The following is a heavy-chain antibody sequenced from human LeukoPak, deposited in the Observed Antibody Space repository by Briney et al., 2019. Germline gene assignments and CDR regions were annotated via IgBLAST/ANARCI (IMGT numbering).Heavy chain of an antibody. CDR2: INTNTGNP. Sequence: ASVKVSCKASGYSFTSYAMNWVRQAPGQGLEWMGWINTNTGNPTYAQGFTGRFVFSLDTSVSTAYLQISSLKAEDTAVYYCARGYCSGGTCPTFIDYSGQGTLVTVSS. CDR3: ARGYCSGGTCPTFIDY. D-gene: IGHD2-15*01. CDR1: GYSFTSYA. J-gene: IGHJ4*02. V-gene: IGHV7-4-1*02.